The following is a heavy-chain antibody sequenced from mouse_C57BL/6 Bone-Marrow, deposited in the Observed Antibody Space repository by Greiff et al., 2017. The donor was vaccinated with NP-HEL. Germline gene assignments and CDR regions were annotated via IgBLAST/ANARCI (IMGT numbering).Heavy chain of an antibody. Sequence: VQLQQSGAELVRPGASVKLSCTASGFNITDYYMHWVKQRPEQGLEWIGRIDPEDGDTEYAPKFQGKATMTADTSSNTAYLQLSSLTSEDTAVYYCTTIYYYGSSYLRWYFDVWGTGTTVTVSS. CDR3: TTIYYYGSSYLRWYFDV. CDR2: IDPEDGDT. J-gene: IGHJ1*03. CDR1: GFNITDYY. D-gene: IGHD1-1*01. V-gene: IGHV14-1*01.